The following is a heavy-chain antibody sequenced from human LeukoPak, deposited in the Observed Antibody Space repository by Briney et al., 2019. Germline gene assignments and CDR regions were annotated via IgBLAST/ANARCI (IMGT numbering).Heavy chain of an antibody. V-gene: IGHV4-34*01. CDR1: GGPFSGYY. J-gene: IGHJ4*02. CDR3: ARVRKRYYYDSSGFADY. Sequence: KPSETLSLTCAVYGGPFSGYYWSWIRQPPGKGLEWIGEINHSGSTNYNPSLKSRVTISVDTSKNQFSLKLSSVTAADTAVYYCARVRKRYYYDSSGFADYWGQGTLVTVSS. CDR2: INHSGST. D-gene: IGHD3-22*01.